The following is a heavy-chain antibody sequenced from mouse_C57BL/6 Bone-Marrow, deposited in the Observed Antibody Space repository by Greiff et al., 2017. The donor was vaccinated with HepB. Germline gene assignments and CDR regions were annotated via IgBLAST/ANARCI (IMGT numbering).Heavy chain of an antibody. Sequence: DVKLQESGGGLVQPGGSLKLSCAASGFTFSDYYMYWVRQTPEKRLEWVAYISNGGGSTYYPDTVKGRFTISRDNAKNTLYLQMSRLKSEDTAMYYCARPPYYYGSSYGAMDYWGQGTSVTVSS. CDR1: GFTFSDYY. CDR2: ISNGGGST. D-gene: IGHD1-1*01. J-gene: IGHJ4*01. V-gene: IGHV5-12*01. CDR3: ARPPYYYGSSYGAMDY.